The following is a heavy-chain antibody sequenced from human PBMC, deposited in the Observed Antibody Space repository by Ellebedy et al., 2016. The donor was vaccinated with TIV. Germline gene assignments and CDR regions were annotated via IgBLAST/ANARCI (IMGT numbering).Heavy chain of an antibody. CDR1: GGSIGSYY. CDR2: FYYSGST. V-gene: IGHV4-59*01. J-gene: IGHJ5*02. D-gene: IGHD3-10*01. CDR3: ARERTVVRGPTERRVWFDP. Sequence: MPSETLSLTCTVPGGSIGSYYWSWIRQPPGKGLEWIGYFYYSGSTNYNPSLKSRVTISVDTSKNQFSLKLSSVTAADTAVYYCARERTVVRGPTERRVWFDPWGQGTLVTVSS.